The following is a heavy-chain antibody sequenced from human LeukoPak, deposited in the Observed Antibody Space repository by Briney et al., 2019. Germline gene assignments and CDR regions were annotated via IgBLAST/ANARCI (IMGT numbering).Heavy chain of an antibody. Sequence: SETLSLTCTVSGGSISYSNSYWGWIRQPPGKGLEWIGNIYFSGSTYYKQSLKSRVTISVDTSKNQFSLKLSSVTAADTAVYYCARGQYSYGYLTGQRNWFDPWGQGTLVTVSS. CDR3: ARGQYSYGYLTGQRNWFDP. CDR1: GGSISYSNSY. V-gene: IGHV4-39*07. D-gene: IGHD5-18*01. J-gene: IGHJ5*02. CDR2: IYFSGST.